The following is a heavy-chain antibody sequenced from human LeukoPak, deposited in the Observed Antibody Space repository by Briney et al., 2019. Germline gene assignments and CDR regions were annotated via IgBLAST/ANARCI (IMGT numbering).Heavy chain of an antibody. CDR3: AKDKWIAASGHSDVFDI. J-gene: IGHJ3*02. Sequence: SSETLSLTCTVSGGSISSYYWSWIRQPPGKGLEWIGYIYYSGSTNYNPSLKSRVTISVDTSKNQFSLKLSSVTAADTALYYCAKDKWIAASGHSDVFDIWGQGTMVSVSS. D-gene: IGHD6-13*01. V-gene: IGHV4-59*01. CDR1: GGSISSYY. CDR2: IYYSGST.